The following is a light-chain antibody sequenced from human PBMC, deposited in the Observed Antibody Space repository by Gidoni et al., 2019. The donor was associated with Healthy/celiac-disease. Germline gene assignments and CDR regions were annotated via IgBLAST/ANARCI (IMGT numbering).Light chain of an antibody. CDR1: SSNIGAGYA. CDR2: GNS. J-gene: IGLJ2*01. V-gene: IGLV1-40*01. Sequence: QSVLTQPPSVSGAPGQRVTISCTGRSSNIGAGYAVPWYQQLPGTAPKLLIYGNSNRPSGVPDRFSGSKSGTSASLAITGLQAEDEADYYCQSYDSSLSGDVVFGGGTKLTVL. CDR3: QSYDSSLSGDVV.